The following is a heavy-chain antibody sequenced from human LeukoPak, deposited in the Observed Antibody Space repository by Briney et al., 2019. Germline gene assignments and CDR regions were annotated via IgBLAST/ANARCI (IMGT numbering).Heavy chain of an antibody. V-gene: IGHV3-20*04. J-gene: IGHJ4*02. CDR2: INWNGGST. D-gene: IGHD3-10*01. Sequence: GGSLRLSCAASGVTFEDYGMSWVRQAPGKGLEWVSGINWNGGSTGYADSVKGRFTISRDNAKNSLYLQMNSLRAEDTALYYCAKGGWFGELLFDYWGQGTLVTVSS. CDR1: GVTFEDYG. CDR3: AKGGWFGELLFDY.